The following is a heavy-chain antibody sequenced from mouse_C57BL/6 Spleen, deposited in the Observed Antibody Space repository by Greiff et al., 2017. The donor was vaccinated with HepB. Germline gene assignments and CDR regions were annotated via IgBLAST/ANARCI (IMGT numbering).Heavy chain of an antibody. CDR3: GRPLIYYYGSSAFAY. Sequence: QVQLKESGAELASPGASVTLSCKASGYTFTDHIMNWVKKRPGQGLEWIGRIYPVSGETNYNQKFMGKATFSVDRSSSTVYMVLNSLTSEDPAVYYCGRPLIYYYGSSAFAYWGQGTLVTVSA. D-gene: IGHD1-1*01. CDR1: GYTFTDHI. V-gene: IGHV1-11*01. J-gene: IGHJ3*01. CDR2: IYPVSGET.